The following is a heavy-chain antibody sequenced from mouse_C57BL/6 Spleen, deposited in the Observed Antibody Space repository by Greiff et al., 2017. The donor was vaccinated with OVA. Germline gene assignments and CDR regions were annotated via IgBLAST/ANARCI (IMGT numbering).Heavy chain of an antibody. CDR1: GFTFTDYY. Sequence: EVHLVESGGGLVQPGGSLSLSCAASGFTFTDYYMSWVRQPPGKALEWLGFISNKANGYTTEYSASVKGRFTISRDNSQSILYLQMNALRAEDSATYYCARSPRGYFDYWGQGTTLTVSS. CDR3: ARSPRGYFDY. J-gene: IGHJ2*01. V-gene: IGHV7-3*01. CDR2: ISNKANGYTT.